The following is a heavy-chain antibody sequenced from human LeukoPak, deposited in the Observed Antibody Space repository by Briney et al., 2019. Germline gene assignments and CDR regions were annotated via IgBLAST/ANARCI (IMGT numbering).Heavy chain of an antibody. D-gene: IGHD1-14*01. J-gene: IGHJ4*02. Sequence: SQTLSLTCVVSGDSVSSKNGAWNWIRQSPSRGLEWLGRTYYRSKWYNDYAESMEGRMTISQDTSKNQYSLHLNSVTPNDTAVYYCARDFGTTGWHTFDYWGQGTLVTVSS. CDR2: TYYRSKWYN. CDR1: GDSVSSKNGA. CDR3: ARDFGTTGWHTFDY. V-gene: IGHV6-1*01.